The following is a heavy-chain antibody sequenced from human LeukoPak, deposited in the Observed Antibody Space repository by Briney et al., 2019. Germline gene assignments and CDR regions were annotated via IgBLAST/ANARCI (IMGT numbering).Heavy chain of an antibody. CDR1: GFTFSSYA. J-gene: IGHJ4*02. Sequence: GRSLRLSCAASGFTFSSYAMHWVRQAPGKGLEWVAVISYDGSNKYYADSVKGRFTISRDNSKNTLYLQMNSLRAEDTAVYYCARDHIIVLSPIMHWGQGTLVTVSS. CDR3: ARDHIIVLSPIMH. CDR2: ISYDGSNK. V-gene: IGHV3-30*01. D-gene: IGHD2-8*01.